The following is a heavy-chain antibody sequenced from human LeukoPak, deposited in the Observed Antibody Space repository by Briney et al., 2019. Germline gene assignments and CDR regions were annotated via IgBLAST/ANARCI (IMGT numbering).Heavy chain of an antibody. CDR3: ARVGVDGYSYGSTFDY. D-gene: IGHD5-18*01. V-gene: IGHV1-2*02. CDR2: INPNSGGT. CDR1: GYTFTGYY. Sequence: GASVKVSCKASGYTFTGYYMHWVRQAPGQGLEWMGWINPNSGGTNYAQKFQGRVTMTRDASISTAYMELSRLRSDDTAVYYCARVGVDGYSYGSTFDYWGQGTLVTVSS. J-gene: IGHJ4*02.